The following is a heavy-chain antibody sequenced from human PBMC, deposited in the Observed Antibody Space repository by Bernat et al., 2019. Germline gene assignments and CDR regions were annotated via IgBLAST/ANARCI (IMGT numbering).Heavy chain of an antibody. J-gene: IGHJ6*02. CDR2: ISGSGGST. Sequence: EVQLLESGGGLVQPGGSLRLSCAASGFTFSSYAMSWVRQAPGKGLEWVSAISGSGGSTYYADSVKGRFTISRDNSKNTLYLQMNSLRAEDTAVYYCAKGYYDFWSGYYTPNYYYYGMDVWGQGTTVTVSS. CDR3: AKGYYDFWSGYYTPNYYYYGMDV. V-gene: IGHV3-23*01. D-gene: IGHD3-3*01. CDR1: GFTFSSYA.